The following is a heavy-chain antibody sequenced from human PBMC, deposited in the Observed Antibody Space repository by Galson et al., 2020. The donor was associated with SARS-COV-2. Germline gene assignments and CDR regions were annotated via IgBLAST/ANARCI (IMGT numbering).Heavy chain of an antibody. CDR1: GFTFNNAW. V-gene: IGHV3-15*01. J-gene: IGHJ4*02. CDR2: IKSKTDGGTT. Sequence: GESLKISCAASGFTFNNAWMNWVRQAPGKGLEWVGRIKSKTDGGTTDYAAPVKGRFTISRVDSENTLYLQMNTLKIEDTAVYYCTTDPLNSLNSYGDSEYHYVDSWGQGTLVTVS. CDR3: TTDPLNSLNSYGDSEYHYVDS. D-gene: IGHD3-10*01.